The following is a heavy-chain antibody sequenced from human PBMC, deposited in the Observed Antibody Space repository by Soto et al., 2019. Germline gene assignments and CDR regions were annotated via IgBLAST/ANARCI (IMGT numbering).Heavy chain of an antibody. CDR1: SGSISTYY. V-gene: IGHV4-59*08. CDR3: ARLDYDFWSSAANFDY. Sequence: SETLSLTCTVSSGSISTYYWSWIRQPPGKGLEWIGYIYYTGSTNYNPSLKSRVTISVDTSKNQFSLKLSSVTAAGTAVYYCARLDYDFWSSAANFDYWGQGTLVTVSS. J-gene: IGHJ4*02. CDR2: IYYTGST. D-gene: IGHD3-3*01.